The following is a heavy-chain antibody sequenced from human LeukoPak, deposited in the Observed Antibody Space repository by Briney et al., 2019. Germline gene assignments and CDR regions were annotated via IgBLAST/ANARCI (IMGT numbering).Heavy chain of an antibody. Sequence: PSQTLSLTCTVSGGSISSGSYYWSWIRQPAGKGLEWIGRIYTSGSTNYNPSLKSRVTISVDTSKNQFSLKQSSVTAADTAVYYCARGHSSSAEIFDYWGQGTLVTVSS. D-gene: IGHD6-13*01. CDR2: IYTSGST. CDR3: ARGHSSSAEIFDY. CDR1: GGSISSGSYY. V-gene: IGHV4-61*02. J-gene: IGHJ4*02.